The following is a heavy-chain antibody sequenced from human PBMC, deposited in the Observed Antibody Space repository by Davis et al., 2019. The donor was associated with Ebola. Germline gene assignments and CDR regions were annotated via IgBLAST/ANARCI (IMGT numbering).Heavy chain of an antibody. D-gene: IGHD6-19*01. Sequence: GESLKISCAASGFTFSRYWMHWVRQAPGKGLVYVSRISSDGGITSYADSVKGRFTISRENSKATLDLQMNSLRAEDTAVYYCAKGDNSGWYGVDYWGQGTLVTVPS. CDR1: GFTFSRYW. CDR3: AKGDNSGWYGVDY. CDR2: ISSDGGIT. V-gene: IGHV3-74*01. J-gene: IGHJ4*02.